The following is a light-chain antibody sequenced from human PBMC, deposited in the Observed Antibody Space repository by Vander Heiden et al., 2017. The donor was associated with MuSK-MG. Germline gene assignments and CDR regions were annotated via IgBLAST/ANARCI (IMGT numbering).Light chain of an antibody. J-gene: IGLJ3*02. CDR2: SDN. CDR3: ATGDDSLHGPV. CDR1: ASTIGRNS. V-gene: IGLV1-44*01. Sequence: QSVLTQPPSASVTPGQGLTISCSGSASTIGRNSVTGCQQDPGTAPKLLIYSDNQRPSGVPDRFSGSKSGTSASLAISALQADDETDFYCATGDDSLHGPVFGGGTKVTVL.